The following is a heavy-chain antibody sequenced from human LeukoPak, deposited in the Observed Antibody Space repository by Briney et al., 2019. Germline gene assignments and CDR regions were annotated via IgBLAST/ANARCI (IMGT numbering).Heavy chain of an antibody. V-gene: IGHV3-21*01. J-gene: IGHJ4*02. CDR3: ASISGGDDSSGYYLFDY. CDR1: GFTFSSYS. CDR2: ISSSSSYI. Sequence: GGSLRLSCAASGFTFSSYSMNWVRQAPGKGLEWVSSISSSSSYIYYADSVKRRFTISRDNAKNSLYLQMNRLRAEDTAVYYCASISGGDDSSGYYLFDYWGQGTLVTVSS. D-gene: IGHD3-22*01.